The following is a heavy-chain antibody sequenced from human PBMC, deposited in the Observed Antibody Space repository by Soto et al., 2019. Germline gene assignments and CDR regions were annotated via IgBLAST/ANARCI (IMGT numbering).Heavy chain of an antibody. Sequence: GGSLRLSCAASGFTFSSYGMHWVRQAPGKGLEWVAVIWYDGSNKYYADSVKGRFTISRDNSKNTLYLQMNSLRAEDTAVYYCARDSQDALWIFGVVGYGMDVWGQGTTVTVSS. V-gene: IGHV3-33*01. CDR2: IWYDGSNK. J-gene: IGHJ6*02. CDR3: ARDSQDALWIFGVVGYGMDV. D-gene: IGHD3-3*01. CDR1: GFTFSSYG.